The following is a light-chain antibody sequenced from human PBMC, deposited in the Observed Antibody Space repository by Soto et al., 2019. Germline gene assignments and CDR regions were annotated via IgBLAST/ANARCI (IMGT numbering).Light chain of an antibody. Sequence: QSVLTQSPSASASLGASVKFTCTLSSGHSSYAIAWHQQQPEKGPRYLMKLNSDGSHSKGDGIPDRFSGSSSWAERYLTISSLQSEDEADYYCQTWGTGIHVFGTGTKVTVL. CDR3: QTWGTGIHV. CDR1: SGHSSYA. V-gene: IGLV4-69*01. J-gene: IGLJ1*01. CDR2: LNSDGSH.